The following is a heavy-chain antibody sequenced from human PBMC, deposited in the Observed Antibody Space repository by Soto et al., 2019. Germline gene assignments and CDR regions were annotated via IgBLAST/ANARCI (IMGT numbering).Heavy chain of an antibody. CDR3: ARGPLSVVVVAARVYYYGMDV. Sequence: QVQLQQWGAGLLKPSETLSLTCAVYGGSFSGYYWSWIRQPPGKGLEWIGEINHSGSTNYNPSLKSRVTISVDTSKNQCSLKLSSVTAADTAVYYCARGPLSVVVVAARVYYYGMDVWGQGTTVTVSS. CDR2: INHSGST. V-gene: IGHV4-34*01. CDR1: GGSFSGYY. J-gene: IGHJ6*02. D-gene: IGHD2-15*01.